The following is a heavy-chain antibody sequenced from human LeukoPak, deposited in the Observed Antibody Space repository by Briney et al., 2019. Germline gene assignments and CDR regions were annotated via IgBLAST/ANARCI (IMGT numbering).Heavy chain of an antibody. D-gene: IGHD3-22*01. Sequence: SETLSLTCTVSGGSISSSSYYWGWIRQPPGKGLEWIGSIYYSGSTYYNPSLKSRVTISVDTSKNQFSLKLSSVTAADTAVYYCARQHYYDSSGSFDYWGQGTLVTVSS. J-gene: IGHJ4*02. CDR1: GGSISSSSYY. V-gene: IGHV4-39*07. CDR3: ARQHYYDSSGSFDY. CDR2: IYYSGST.